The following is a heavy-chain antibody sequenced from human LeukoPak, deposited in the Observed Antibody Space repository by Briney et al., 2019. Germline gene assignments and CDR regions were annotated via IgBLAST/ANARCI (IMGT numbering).Heavy chain of an antibody. Sequence: PSETLSLTCAVYGGSFSGYYWSWIRQPPGKGLEWIGEINHSGSTNYNPSLKSRVTISVDTSKNQFSPKLSSVTAADTAVYYCARLPTSKWLRSHLYGDYTRDYWGQGTLVTVSS. D-gene: IGHD4-17*01. V-gene: IGHV4-34*01. CDR1: GGSFSGYY. J-gene: IGHJ4*02. CDR2: INHSGST. CDR3: ARLPTSKWLRSHLYGDYTRDY.